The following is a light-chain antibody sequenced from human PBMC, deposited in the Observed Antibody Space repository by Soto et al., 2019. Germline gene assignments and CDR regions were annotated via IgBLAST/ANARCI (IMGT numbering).Light chain of an antibody. V-gene: IGLV2-14*01. CDR2: AVT. Sequence: QSVLTQPASVSGSPGQSITISCTGTSSDVGAYNYVSWYQQLPGTAPKLMVYAVTIRPSGVSNRFSGSKSGNTASLTISGLQAEDEADYYCSSYTSPTTLIVFGTGTKGTVL. J-gene: IGLJ1*01. CDR3: SSYTSPTTLIV. CDR1: SSDVGAYNY.